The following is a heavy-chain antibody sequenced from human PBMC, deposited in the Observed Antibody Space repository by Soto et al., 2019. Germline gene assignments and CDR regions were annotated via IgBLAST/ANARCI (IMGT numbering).Heavy chain of an antibody. Sequence: QVQLVESGGGLVKPGGSLRLSCAASGFTFSDYYMSWIRQAPGKGLEWISYIGTGTTIWYADSVKGRFTISRDNAKNSLYLQMNSLGAEDRAVYFCARGAILWGNPFDIWGQGTMVTVSS. V-gene: IGHV3-11*01. D-gene: IGHD2-21*01. CDR2: IGTGTTI. CDR1: GFTFSDYY. CDR3: ARGAILWGNPFDI. J-gene: IGHJ3*02.